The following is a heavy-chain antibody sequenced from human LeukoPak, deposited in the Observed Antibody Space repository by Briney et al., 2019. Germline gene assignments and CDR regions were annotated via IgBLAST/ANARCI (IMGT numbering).Heavy chain of an antibody. CDR2: IYYSGST. J-gene: IGHJ4*02. D-gene: IGHD3-10*01. CDR3: ARGSGQWGFDS. V-gene: IGHV4-59*11. Sequence: SETLSLTCAVSGGSISSHYWSWIRQPPGKTLEWIGYIYYSGSTNYNPSLRSRVTISVDSSKNQFSLKLSSVTAADTAVYYCARGSGQWGFDSWGQGTLVTVSS. CDR1: GGSISSHY.